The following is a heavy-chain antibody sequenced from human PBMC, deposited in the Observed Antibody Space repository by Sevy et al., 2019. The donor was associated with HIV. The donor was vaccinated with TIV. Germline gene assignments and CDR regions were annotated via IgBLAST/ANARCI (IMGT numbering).Heavy chain of an antibody. J-gene: IGHJ4*02. V-gene: IGHV3-33*01. CDR2: IWYDGSNK. CDR1: GFTFSSYG. D-gene: IGHD2-2*02. Sequence: GGSLRLSCAASGFTFSSYGMHWVRQAPGKGLEWVAVIWYDGSNKYYADSVKGRFTISRDNSKNTLYLQMNSLRAEDTAVYYCARDSQTRAIYYFDYWGQRTLVTVSS. CDR3: ARDSQTRAIYYFDY.